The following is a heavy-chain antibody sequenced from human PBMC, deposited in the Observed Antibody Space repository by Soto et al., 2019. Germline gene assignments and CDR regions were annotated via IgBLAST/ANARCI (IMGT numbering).Heavy chain of an antibody. D-gene: IGHD1-26*01. J-gene: IGHJ4*02. CDR1: GFTFNFYW. CDR2: VTSDGTTT. Sequence: EVQLVESGGNLVQPGGSLRLSCAAYGFTFNFYWMHWVRQAPGKGLLWVSHVTSDGTTTSYADSVKGRFTISRDNAKNTVHLQISSLGAEDTAVYYCARGGVGGLDYWGPGTLVTVSS. CDR3: ARGGVGGLDY. V-gene: IGHV3-74*01.